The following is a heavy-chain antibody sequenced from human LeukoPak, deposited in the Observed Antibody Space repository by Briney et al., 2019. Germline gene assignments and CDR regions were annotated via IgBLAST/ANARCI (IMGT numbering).Heavy chain of an antibody. CDR2: TSAYNGNT. D-gene: IGHD3-22*01. CDR1: GYTFTSYG. Sequence: ASVKVSCKASGYTFTSYGISWVRQAPGQGLEWMGWTSAYNGNTNYAQKLQGRVTMTTDTSTSTAYMELRSLRSDDTAVYYCARDKFTYYYDSSGYESGFDPWGQGTLVTVSS. CDR3: ARDKFTYYYDSSGYESGFDP. V-gene: IGHV1-18*01. J-gene: IGHJ5*02.